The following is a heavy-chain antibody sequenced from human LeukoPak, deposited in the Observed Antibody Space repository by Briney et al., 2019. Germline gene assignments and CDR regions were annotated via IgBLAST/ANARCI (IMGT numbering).Heavy chain of an antibody. CDR1: GFTFSSYA. CDR3: ARAKWRVGATTEAVFDY. V-gene: IGHV3-30-3*01. CDR2: ISYDGSNK. Sequence: PGRSLRLSCEASGFTFSSYAMHWVRQAPGKGLEWVAVISYDGSNKYYADSVKGRFTISRDNSKNTLYLQMNSLRAEDTAVYYCARAKWRVGATTEAVFDYWGQGTLVTVSS. J-gene: IGHJ4*02. D-gene: IGHD1-26*01.